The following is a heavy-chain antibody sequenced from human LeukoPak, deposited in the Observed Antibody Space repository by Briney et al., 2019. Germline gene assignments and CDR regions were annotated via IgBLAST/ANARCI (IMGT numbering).Heavy chain of an antibody. CDR3: TRAPHPRCSRSGCYLDY. CDR1: GFTLGDYA. Sequence: SLRLSCSTSGFTLGDYAMSWVRQAPGKGLEWVGFIQAKAYGGAAKYAASVNGRFSIAREDSQGIVNRQMYDLKTEDWAVYYWTRAPHPRCSRSGCYLDYWGPGNLAT. D-gene: IGHD2-2*01. J-gene: IGHJ4*01. CDR2: IQAKAYGGAA. V-gene: IGHV3-49*04.